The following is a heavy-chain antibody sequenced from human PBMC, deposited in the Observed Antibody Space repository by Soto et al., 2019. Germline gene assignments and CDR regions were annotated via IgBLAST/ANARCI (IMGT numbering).Heavy chain of an antibody. Sequence: GGSLRLSCAASGFTFSSSSMSWVRQAPGKGLQWVSAISGDGGNTYYADSVKGRFTISKDNSKNTLYLQMDSLRADDTALYYCAKSGAYTRDNWFDPWGQGTLVTVSS. CDR2: ISGDGGNT. CDR1: GFTFSSSS. CDR3: AKSGAYTRDNWFDP. V-gene: IGHV3-23*01. D-gene: IGHD3-16*01. J-gene: IGHJ5*02.